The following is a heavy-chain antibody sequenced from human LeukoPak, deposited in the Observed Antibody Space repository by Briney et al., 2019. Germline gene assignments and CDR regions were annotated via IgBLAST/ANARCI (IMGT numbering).Heavy chain of an antibody. CDR1: GFTFSSYS. CDR2: ISSSSSYI. CDR3: ARVGYYGSGSYLLFDY. J-gene: IGHJ4*02. D-gene: IGHD3-10*01. V-gene: IGHV3-21*01. Sequence: GGSLRLSCAASGFTFSSYSMNWVRQAPGKGLEWVSSISSSSSYIYYADSVKGRFTISRDNSKNTLYLQMNSLRAEDTAVYYCARVGYYGSGSYLLFDYWGQGTLVTVSS.